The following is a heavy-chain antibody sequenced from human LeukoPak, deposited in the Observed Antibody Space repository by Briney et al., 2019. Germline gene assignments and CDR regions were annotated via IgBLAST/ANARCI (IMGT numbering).Heavy chain of an antibody. Sequence: GGSLRLSCAASGFTFSSYAMSWVRQAPGKGLEWVSAFSGSGGSTYYADSVKGRFTISRDNSKNTLYLQMNSLRAEDTAVYYCAKSPAEYQLLFPFDYWGQGTLVTVSS. J-gene: IGHJ4*02. V-gene: IGHV3-23*01. CDR3: AKSPAEYQLLFPFDY. CDR2: FSGSGGST. CDR1: GFTFSSYA. D-gene: IGHD2-2*01.